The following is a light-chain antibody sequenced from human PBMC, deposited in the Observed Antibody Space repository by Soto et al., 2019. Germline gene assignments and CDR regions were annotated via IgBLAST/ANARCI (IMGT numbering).Light chain of an antibody. CDR1: SSDVGHYNY. Sequence: QSALTQPPSASGSPGQSVTISCTGISSDVGHYNYVSWYQQHPGKAPKLMIYEDSKRPSGVPDRFSGSKSGNTASLTVSRLQAEDEADYYCSSYAGGNRVFGTGTKVTVL. V-gene: IGLV2-8*01. J-gene: IGLJ1*01. CDR3: SSYAGGNRV. CDR2: EDS.